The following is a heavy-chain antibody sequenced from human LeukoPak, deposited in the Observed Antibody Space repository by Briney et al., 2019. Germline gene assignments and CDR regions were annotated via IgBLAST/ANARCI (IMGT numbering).Heavy chain of an antibody. CDR1: GFTFSSYG. J-gene: IGHJ4*02. CDR3: ASVPNYYDSSGAFFDY. D-gene: IGHD3-22*01. V-gene: IGHV3-30*03. CDR2: ISYDGSNK. Sequence: GGSLRLSCAASGFTFSSYGMHWVRQAPGKGLEWVALISYDGSNKYYADSVKGRFTISRDNSKNTLYLQMNSLRAEDTAVYYCASVPNYYDSSGAFFDYWGQGTLVTVSS.